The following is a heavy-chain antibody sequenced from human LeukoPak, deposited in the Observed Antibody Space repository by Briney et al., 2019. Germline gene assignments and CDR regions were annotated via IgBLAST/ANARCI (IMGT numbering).Heavy chain of an antibody. CDR2: ISSSSSYI. Sequence: PGGSLRLSCAASGFTFSSYSMNWVRQAPGKGLEWVSSISSSSSYIYYADSVKGRFTISRDNAKNSLYLQMNSLRAEDTAVYYCAREGDNCNDGHLDYWGQGTLVTVSS. V-gene: IGHV3-21*01. D-gene: IGHD1-1*01. CDR1: GFTFSSYS. J-gene: IGHJ4*02. CDR3: AREGDNCNDGHLDY.